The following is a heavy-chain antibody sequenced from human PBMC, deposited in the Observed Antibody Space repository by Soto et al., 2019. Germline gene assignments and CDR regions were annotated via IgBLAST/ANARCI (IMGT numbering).Heavy chain of an antibody. CDR2: ISSSSSTI. CDR3: ARLLVVAATDRVG. V-gene: IGHV3-48*01. D-gene: IGHD2-15*01. CDR1: GFTFSSYS. Sequence: GGSLRLSCAASGFTFSSYSMNWVRQAPGKGLEWVSYISSSSSTIYYADSVKGRFTISRDNAKNSLYLQMNSLRAEDTAVYCCARLLVVAATDRVGWGQGTLVTVSS. J-gene: IGHJ4*02.